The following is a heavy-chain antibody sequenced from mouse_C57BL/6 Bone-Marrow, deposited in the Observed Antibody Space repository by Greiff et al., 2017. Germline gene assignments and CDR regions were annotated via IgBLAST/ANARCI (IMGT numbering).Heavy chain of an antibody. CDR1: GSPFTSYG. CDR2: IYPRSGNT. V-gene: IGHV1-81*01. Sequence: VQLQQSGAELARPGASVQLSCKASGSPFTSYGISWVKQRTGQGLEWIGEIYPRSGNTYYTAKVKGTATLPADKSSSPAYMELRSLTSEYSAVYFCAREKYYGSSSYYFDYWGQGTTLTVSS. J-gene: IGHJ2*01. D-gene: IGHD1-1*01. CDR3: AREKYYGSSSYYFDY.